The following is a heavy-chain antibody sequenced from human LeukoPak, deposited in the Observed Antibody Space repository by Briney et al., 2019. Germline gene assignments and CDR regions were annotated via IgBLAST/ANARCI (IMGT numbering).Heavy chain of an antibody. CDR3: ARHFQRSSSWFDPGASFDY. D-gene: IGHD6-13*01. Sequence: SVKVSCKASGGTFSTYAISWVRQAPGQGLEWMGGIIPIFGTANYAQKFQGRVTITADESTTTAYLEPSSLRSEDTAVYYCARHFQRSSSWFDPGASFDYWGQGTLVTVSS. V-gene: IGHV1-69*13. CDR1: GGTFSTYA. J-gene: IGHJ4*02. CDR2: IIPIFGTA.